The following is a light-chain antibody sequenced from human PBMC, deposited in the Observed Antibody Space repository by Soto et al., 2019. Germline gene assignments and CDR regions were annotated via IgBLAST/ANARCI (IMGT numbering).Light chain of an antibody. CDR3: QQANSPPLT. J-gene: IGKJ4*01. CDR2: TLS. V-gene: IGKV2-40*01. Sequence: DIVMTQTPLSLPVTPGAPASIFCRSSQCLFDSDDGTTYLDWYLKKPGQSPQILIYTLSYRASGVPSRFSGSGYGTEFTLTISNLQPEDFATYDGQQANSPPLTFGGGTKVDIK. CDR1: QCLFDSDDGTTY.